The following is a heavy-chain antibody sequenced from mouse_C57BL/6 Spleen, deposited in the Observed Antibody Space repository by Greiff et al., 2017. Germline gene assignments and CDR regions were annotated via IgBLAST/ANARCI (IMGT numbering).Heavy chain of an antibody. CDR2: INYDGSST. D-gene: IGHD1-1*01. CDR1: GFTFSDYY. V-gene: IGHV5-16*01. J-gene: IGHJ2*01. CDR3: AREDYYPRDYFDY. Sequence: EVKLVESEGGLVQPGSSMKLSCTASGFTFSDYYMAWVRQVPEKGLEWVANINYDGSSTYYLDSLKSRFIISRDNAKNILYLQMSSLKSEDTATYYCAREDYYPRDYFDYWGQGTTLTVS.